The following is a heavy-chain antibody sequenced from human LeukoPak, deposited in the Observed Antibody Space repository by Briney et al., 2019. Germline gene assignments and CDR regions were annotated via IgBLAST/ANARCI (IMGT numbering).Heavy chain of an antibody. J-gene: IGHJ4*02. CDR1: GGSISSYY. Sequence: SETLSLTCTVSGGSISSYYWSWIRQPPGKGLEWIGYIDYTGSTNYNPSLTSRVNISVDTSKNQFSLNLTSVTAADTAVYYCARWGSIAVARFDYWGQGTLVTVSS. D-gene: IGHD6-6*01. CDR3: ARWGSIAVARFDY. V-gene: IGHV4-59*01. CDR2: IDYTGST.